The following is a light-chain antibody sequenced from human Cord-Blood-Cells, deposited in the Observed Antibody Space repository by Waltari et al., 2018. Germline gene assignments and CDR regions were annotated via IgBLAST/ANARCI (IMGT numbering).Light chain of an antibody. Sequence: IRMTQSPSSFSSSTGDRVTITCRASQGISSYLAWYQQKPGKAPKLLIYAASTLQSGVPSRFSGSGSGTDFTLTISCLQSEDFATYYCQQYYSYPWTFGQGTKVEIK. J-gene: IGKJ1*01. CDR2: AAS. CDR3: QQYYSYPWT. CDR1: QGISSY. V-gene: IGKV1-8*01.